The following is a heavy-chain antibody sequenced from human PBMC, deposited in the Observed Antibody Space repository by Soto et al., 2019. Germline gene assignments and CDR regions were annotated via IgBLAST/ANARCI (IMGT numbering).Heavy chain of an antibody. CDR2: ISGSDGST. V-gene: IGHV3-23*01. D-gene: IGHD6-13*01. Sequence: EVQLLESGGGLVQPGGSLRLSCVASGFSFSSYAMSWVRQAPGEGLEWVSVISGSDGSTYYADSVKGLFTISRDDSKNTLYLQMNSLRAEDSAVYYCARDRERDAWYGDYWGQGTLDIVSS. CDR1: GFSFSSYA. J-gene: IGHJ4*02. CDR3: ARDRERDAWYGDY.